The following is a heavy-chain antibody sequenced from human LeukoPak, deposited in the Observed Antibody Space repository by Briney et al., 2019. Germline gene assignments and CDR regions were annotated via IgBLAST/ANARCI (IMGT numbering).Heavy chain of an antibody. CDR3: AKDRRLLWFGELKFDP. CDR1: GFTFSSYA. CDR2: ISYDGSNK. J-gene: IGHJ5*02. V-gene: IGHV3-30*04. Sequence: GGSLRLSCAASGFTFSSYAMRWVRQAPGKGLEWVAVISYDGSNKYYADSVKGRFTISRDNSKNTLYLQMNSLRAEDTAVYYCAKDRRLLWFGELKFDPWGQGTLVTVSS. D-gene: IGHD3-10*01.